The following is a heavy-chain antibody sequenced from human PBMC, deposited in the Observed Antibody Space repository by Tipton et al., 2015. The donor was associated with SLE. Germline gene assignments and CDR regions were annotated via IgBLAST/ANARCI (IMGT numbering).Heavy chain of an antibody. Sequence: VQLVQSGAEVKKPGESLKISCKGSGYRLTTSWIAWVRQMPGKGLEWMGIIYPGDSDTTYSPSFQGQVTISADKSTSTAYLQWSSLKASDTAKYYCARHLVGATPTYYGMDVWGQGTTVTVSS. J-gene: IGHJ6*02. D-gene: IGHD1-26*01. CDR1: GYRLTTSW. CDR3: ARHLVGATPTYYGMDV. CDR2: IYPGDSDT. V-gene: IGHV5-51*01.